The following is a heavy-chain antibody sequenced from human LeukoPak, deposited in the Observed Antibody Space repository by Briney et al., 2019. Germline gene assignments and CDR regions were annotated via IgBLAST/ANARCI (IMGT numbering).Heavy chain of an antibody. V-gene: IGHV3-64*01. D-gene: IGHD6-13*01. J-gene: IGHJ4*02. CDR2: ISGNGGST. Sequence: GGSLRLSCSASGFSFSIYAMHWVRQAPGKGLEYVSAISGNGGSTYYVNSVKGRFTISRDNSKNTLYLQMGSLRAEDMAVYYCAKGGIAAAGTIDYWGQGTLVTVSS. CDR1: GFSFSIYA. CDR3: AKGGIAAAGTIDY.